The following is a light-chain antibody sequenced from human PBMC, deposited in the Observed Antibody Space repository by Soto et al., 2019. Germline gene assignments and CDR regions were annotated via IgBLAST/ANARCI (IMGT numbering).Light chain of an antibody. J-gene: IGKJ1*01. CDR2: AAS. Sequence: IQMTQSSSSMSASLGDRVTISCRARPGIGNALGWYQQKPGKAPKLLIFAASSLQSGVPSRFSGSRSGPDFTLTISSLQPEDFATYYCQQSYSRPPTFGQGTKVDIK. V-gene: IGKV1-39*01. CDR1: PGIGNA. CDR3: QQSYSRPPT.